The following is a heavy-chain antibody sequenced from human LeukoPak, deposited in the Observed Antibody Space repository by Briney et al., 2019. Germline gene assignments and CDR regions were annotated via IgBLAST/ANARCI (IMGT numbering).Heavy chain of an antibody. CDR2: IYSGGST. Sequence: GGSLRLSCAASEFSVGSNYMTWVRQAPGKGLEWVSLIYSGGSTYYADSVKGRFTISRDNSKNTLYLQMNSLRAEDTAVYYCARSISGWYSTRYFQHWGQGTLVTVSS. CDR3: ARSISGWYSTRYFQH. J-gene: IGHJ1*01. CDR1: EFSVGSNY. V-gene: IGHV3-66*01. D-gene: IGHD6-19*01.